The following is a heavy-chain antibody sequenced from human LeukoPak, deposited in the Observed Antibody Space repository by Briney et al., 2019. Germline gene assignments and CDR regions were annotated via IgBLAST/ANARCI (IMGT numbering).Heavy chain of an antibody. CDR3: ARVSTMVRGSPIDY. Sequence: ASVKVSCKASGYTFTGYYMHWVRQAPGQGLEWMGWINPNSGGTNYAQKFQGRVTMTRDTSISTAYMELSRLRSDDTAVYYCARVSTMVRGSPIDYWGQGTLVTASS. D-gene: IGHD3-10*01. CDR2: INPNSGGT. CDR1: GYTFTGYY. V-gene: IGHV1-2*02. J-gene: IGHJ4*02.